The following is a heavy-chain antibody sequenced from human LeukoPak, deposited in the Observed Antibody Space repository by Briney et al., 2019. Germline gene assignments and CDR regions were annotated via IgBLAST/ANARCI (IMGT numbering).Heavy chain of an antibody. J-gene: IGHJ6*03. Sequence: SVKVSCKASGGTFSSYAISWVRQAPGQGLEWMGRIIPIFGTANYAQKFQGRVTITTDESTSTAYMELSSLRSEDTAVYYCARVQRWLQLPRYYYYMDVWGKGTTVTVSS. CDR3: ARVQRWLQLPRYYYYMDV. D-gene: IGHD5-24*01. CDR2: IIPIFGTA. CDR1: GGTFSSYA. V-gene: IGHV1-69*05.